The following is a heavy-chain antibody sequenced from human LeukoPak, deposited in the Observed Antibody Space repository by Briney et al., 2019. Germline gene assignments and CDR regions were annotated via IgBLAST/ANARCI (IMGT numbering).Heavy chain of an antibody. V-gene: IGHV3-30*18. Sequence: GGSLRLSCAAPGFTFSSSGMHWVRQVPGKGLEWVAVISYDGSNKYYADSVKGRFTISRDNSKNTLYLQMNSLRAGDTAVYYCAKDSYDRSGYYYYYFAYWGQGTQVTVSS. CDR2: ISYDGSNK. J-gene: IGHJ4*02. CDR1: GFTFSSSG. CDR3: AKDSYDRSGYYYYYFAY. D-gene: IGHD3-22*01.